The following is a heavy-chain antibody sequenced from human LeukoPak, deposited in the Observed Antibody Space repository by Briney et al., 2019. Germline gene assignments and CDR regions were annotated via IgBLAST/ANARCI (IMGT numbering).Heavy chain of an antibody. J-gene: IGHJ5*02. Sequence: ASETLSLTCTVSGGSISSSSYYWGWIRQPPGKGLEWIGSIYYSGSTYYNPSLKSRVTISVDTSKNQFSLKLSSVTAADTAVYYCARVLAVAGHWFDPWGQGTLVTVSS. D-gene: IGHD6-19*01. CDR2: IYYSGST. V-gene: IGHV4-39*07. CDR1: GGSISSSSYY. CDR3: ARVLAVAGHWFDP.